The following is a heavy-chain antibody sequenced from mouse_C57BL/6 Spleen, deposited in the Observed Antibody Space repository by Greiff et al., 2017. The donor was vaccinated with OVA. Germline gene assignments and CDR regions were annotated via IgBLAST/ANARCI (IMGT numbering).Heavy chain of an antibody. J-gene: IGHJ2*01. D-gene: IGHD2-4*01. V-gene: IGHV1-5*01. CDR1: GYTFTSYW. CDR2: IYPGNSDT. Sequence: VQLKQSGTVLARPGASVKMSCKTSGYTFTSYWMHWVKQRPGQGLEWIGAIYPGNSDTSYNQKFKGKAKLTAVTSASTAYMELSSLTNEDSAVYYCTTYDYDEGYFDYWGQGTTLTVSS. CDR3: TTYDYDEGYFDY.